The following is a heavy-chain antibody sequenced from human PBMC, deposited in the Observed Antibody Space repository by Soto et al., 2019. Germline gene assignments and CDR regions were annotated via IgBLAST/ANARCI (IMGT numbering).Heavy chain of an antibody. CDR3: ATDRLGIQPFDY. V-gene: IGHV3-21*01. Sequence: PGGSLRLSCAASGFTFSSYSMNWVRQAPGKGLEWVSSISSSSSYIYYADSVKGRFTISRDNAKNSLYLQMNSLRAEDTAVYYCATDRLGIQPFDYWGQGTLVTVSS. CDR2: ISSSSSYI. CDR1: GFTFSSYS. J-gene: IGHJ4*02. D-gene: IGHD7-27*01.